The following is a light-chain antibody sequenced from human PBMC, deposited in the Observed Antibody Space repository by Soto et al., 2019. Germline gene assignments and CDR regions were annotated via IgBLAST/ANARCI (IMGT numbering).Light chain of an antibody. CDR1: QGIRSY. CDR2: IAS. J-gene: IGKJ5*01. V-gene: IGKV1-9*01. Sequence: IQFTQSPSSLSASVGDTVAITCRASQGIRSYLAWYQQKPGEAPKLLISIASILQSGVPSRFSGSGSGTDFVLTISSLQPEDSATYYCQQLDSMPITFGQGTRLEIK. CDR3: QQLDSMPIT.